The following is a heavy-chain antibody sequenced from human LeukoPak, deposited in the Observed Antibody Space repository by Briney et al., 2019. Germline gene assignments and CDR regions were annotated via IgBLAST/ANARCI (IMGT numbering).Heavy chain of an antibody. V-gene: IGHV4-4*07. D-gene: IGHD3-3*01. J-gene: IGHJ3*02. CDR1: GGSISSYY. CDR3: ARAGRDFWSGQGDAFDI. CDR2: IYTSGST. Sequence: SETLSLTCTVSGGSISSYYWSWIRQPAGKGLEWIGRIYTSGSTNYNPSLKSRVTMSVDTSKNQFSLKLSSVTAADTAVYYCARAGRDFWSGQGDAFDIWGQGTMVTVSS.